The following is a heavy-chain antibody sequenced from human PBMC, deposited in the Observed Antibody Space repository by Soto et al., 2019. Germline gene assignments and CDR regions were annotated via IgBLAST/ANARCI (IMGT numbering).Heavy chain of an antibody. CDR3: AKDGICIDGSCFPAFES. V-gene: IGHV3-23*01. Sequence: EVQLLESGGGMVEPRGSLKLSCAASGFSFGTYVMNWVRQAPGKGLEWVSGISGSGGRVYSADSVKGRFTISRDNSRNTVYLQMNSLRGEDTAVYYCAKDGICIDGSCFPAFESWGQGTLVAVSS. J-gene: IGHJ4*02. D-gene: IGHD2-15*01. CDR1: GFSFGTYV. CDR2: ISGSGGRV.